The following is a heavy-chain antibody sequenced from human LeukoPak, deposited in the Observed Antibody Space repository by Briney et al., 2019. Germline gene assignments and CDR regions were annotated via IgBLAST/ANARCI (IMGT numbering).Heavy chain of an antibody. Sequence: HSGGSLRLSCAASGFTFSSYGMHWVRQAPGKGLEWVAFIRYDGSNKYYADSVKGRFTTSRDNSKNTLYLQMNSLRAEDTAVYYCAKVFMTTVDYWGQGTLVTVSS. J-gene: IGHJ4*02. D-gene: IGHD4-11*01. V-gene: IGHV3-30*02. CDR1: GFTFSSYG. CDR3: AKVFMTTVDY. CDR2: IRYDGSNK.